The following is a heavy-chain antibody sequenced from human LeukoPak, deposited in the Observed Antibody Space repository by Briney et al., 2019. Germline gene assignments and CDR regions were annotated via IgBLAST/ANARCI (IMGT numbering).Heavy chain of an antibody. CDR1: GFTFSSYG. D-gene: IGHD3-3*01. CDR3: ARDGITIFGVVLGYYFDY. Sequence: GGSLRLSCAASGFTFSSYGMSWVRQAPGKGLEWVSAISGSGGSTYYADSVKGRFTISRDNSKNTLYLQMNSLRAEDTAVYYCARDGITIFGVVLGYYFDYWGQGTLVTVSS. V-gene: IGHV3-23*01. J-gene: IGHJ4*02. CDR2: ISGSGGST.